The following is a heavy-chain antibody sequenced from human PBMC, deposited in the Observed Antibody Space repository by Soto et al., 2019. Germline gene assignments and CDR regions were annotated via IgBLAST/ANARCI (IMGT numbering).Heavy chain of an antibody. CDR3: ARDVDADFRTDFDY. CDR1: GFTFSDYY. D-gene: IGHD4-17*01. CDR2: ISGNGEII. J-gene: IGHJ4*02. V-gene: IGHV3-11*01. Sequence: PGGSLRLSCATSGFTFSDYYIHWIRRAPGKGLEWISYISGNGEIIQYAASARGRFTISRDNAENSVYLEMDSLRAEDTALYYCARDVDADFRTDFDYLGRGTLVTVSS.